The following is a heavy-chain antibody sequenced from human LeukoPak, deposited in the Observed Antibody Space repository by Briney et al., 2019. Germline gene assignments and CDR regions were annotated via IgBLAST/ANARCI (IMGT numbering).Heavy chain of an antibody. D-gene: IGHD1-1*01. Sequence: SETLSLTCAVYGGSFSGYYWSWIRQPPGKGLEWIGEINHSGSTNYNPSLKSRVTISVDTSKNQFPLKLSSVTAADTAVYYCARVGLLERPRAPDYWGQGTLVTASS. V-gene: IGHV4-34*01. J-gene: IGHJ4*02. CDR3: ARVGLLERPRAPDY. CDR1: GGSFSGYY. CDR2: INHSGST.